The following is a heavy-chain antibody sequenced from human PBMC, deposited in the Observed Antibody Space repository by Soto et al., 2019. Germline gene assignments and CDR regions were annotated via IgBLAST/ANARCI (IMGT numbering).Heavy chain of an antibody. Sequence: PGGSLRLSCAASGFTFSSYGMHWVRQAPGKGLEWVAVISYDGSNKYYADSVKGRFTISRDNSKNTLYLQMNSLRAEDTAVYYCAKESAATYYYDSSGYLVGHFDYWGQGTLVTVSS. CDR1: GFTFSSYG. J-gene: IGHJ4*02. V-gene: IGHV3-30*18. D-gene: IGHD3-22*01. CDR2: ISYDGSNK. CDR3: AKESAATYYYDSSGYLVGHFDY.